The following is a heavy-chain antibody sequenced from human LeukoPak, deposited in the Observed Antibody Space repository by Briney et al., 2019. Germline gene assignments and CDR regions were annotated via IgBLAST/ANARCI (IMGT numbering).Heavy chain of an antibody. V-gene: IGHV3-21*01. CDR1: GFTFSSYR. CDR2: ISTRDTYP. CDR3: ARGGRIQLWSLDV. J-gene: IGHJ6*02. D-gene: IGHD5-18*01. Sequence: GGSLRLSCAASGFTFSSYRMSWVRQAPGKGLQWVSSISTRDTYPNYADSVKGRFTISRDNAKNTLYLQMNGLRAEDTAVYYCARGGRIQLWSLDVWGQGTTVTVSS.